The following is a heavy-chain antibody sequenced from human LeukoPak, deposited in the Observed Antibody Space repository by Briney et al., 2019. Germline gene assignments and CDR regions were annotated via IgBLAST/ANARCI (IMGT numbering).Heavy chain of an antibody. J-gene: IGHJ4*02. CDR1: GFPFSSYG. Sequence: PGGSLRLSCSASGFPFSSYGLRWVRQAPGKGLEWVAFIRYDGSNKYYAYPVKGRFTIYRDNSKNTLYLQMNSLRAEDTAVYYCAKDRGGYFDYWGQGTLVTVSS. D-gene: IGHD3-10*01. CDR3: AKDRGGYFDY. CDR2: IRYDGSNK. V-gene: IGHV3-30*02.